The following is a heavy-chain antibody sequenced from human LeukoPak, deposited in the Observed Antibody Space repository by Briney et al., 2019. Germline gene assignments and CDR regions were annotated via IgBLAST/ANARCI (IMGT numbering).Heavy chain of an antibody. V-gene: IGHV3-64*01. D-gene: IGHD6-19*01. CDR1: GFTFSSYA. CDR2: ISSNGGST. CDR3: ARRAPGFSSGWLDY. J-gene: IGHJ4*02. Sequence: GGSLRLSCAASGFTFSSYAIHWVRQAPGKGLEYVAAISSNGGSTFYANSVKGRFIVSRDNSKNTLSLQMGSLRTEDLAMYYCARRAPGFSSGWLDYWGQGTPVTVSS.